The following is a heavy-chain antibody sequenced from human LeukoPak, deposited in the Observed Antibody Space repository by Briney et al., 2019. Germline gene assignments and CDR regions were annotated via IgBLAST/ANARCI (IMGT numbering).Heavy chain of an antibody. J-gene: IGHJ4*02. V-gene: IGHV3-33*06. CDR2: IWYDGSNK. CDR1: GFTFSSYG. D-gene: IGHD3-10*01. CDR3: AKGQRYRFGEVAEFDY. Sequence: GRSLRLSCAASGFTFSSYGMQWVRQAPGKGLEWVAVIWYDGSNKYYADSVKGRFTISRDNSKNTLYLQMNSLRAEDTAVYYCAKGQRYRFGEVAEFDYWGQGTLVTVSS.